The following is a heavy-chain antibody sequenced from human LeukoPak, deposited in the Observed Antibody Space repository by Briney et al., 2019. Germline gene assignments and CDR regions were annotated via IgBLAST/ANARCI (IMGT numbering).Heavy chain of an antibody. J-gene: IGHJ5*02. CDR1: GFTFSSYA. CDR2: ISGSGGST. D-gene: IGHD3-3*01. V-gene: IGHV3-23*01. CDR3: ASVHYDFWSGYFA. Sequence: GGSLRLSCAASGFTFSSYAMSWVRQAPGKGLEWVSAISGSGGSTYYADSVKGRFTISRDNSKNTLYLRMNSLRAEDTAVYYCASVHYDFWSGYFAWGQGTLVTVSS.